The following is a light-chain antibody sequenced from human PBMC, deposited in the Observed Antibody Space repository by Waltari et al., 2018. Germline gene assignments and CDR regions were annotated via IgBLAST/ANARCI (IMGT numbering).Light chain of an antibody. CDR2: GAS. Sequence: ETVMTQSPATLSVSPGERATLSCRASQSVSTNLAWYQQKPGQAPRLLIYGASTRATGIPARFSGSGSGTEFTLTISSLQSEDFAVYYCQQYINWPKTFGQGTKLEI. CDR1: QSVSTN. CDR3: QQYINWPKT. V-gene: IGKV3-15*01. J-gene: IGKJ2*01.